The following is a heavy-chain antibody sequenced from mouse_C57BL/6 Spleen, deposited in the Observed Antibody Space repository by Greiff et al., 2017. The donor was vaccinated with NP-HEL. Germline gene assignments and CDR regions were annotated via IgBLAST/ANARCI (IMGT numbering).Heavy chain of an antibody. CDR2: IYPRSGNT. V-gene: IGHV1-81*01. J-gene: IGHJ1*03. Sequence: QVQLQQSGAELARPGASVKLSCKASGYTFTSYGISWVKQRTGQGLEWIGEIYPRSGNTYYNEKFKGKATLTADKSSSTAYMELRSLTSEDSAVYFCARWGTTVVATNFDVWGTGTTVTVSS. D-gene: IGHD1-1*01. CDR1: GYTFTSYG. CDR3: ARWGTTVVATNFDV.